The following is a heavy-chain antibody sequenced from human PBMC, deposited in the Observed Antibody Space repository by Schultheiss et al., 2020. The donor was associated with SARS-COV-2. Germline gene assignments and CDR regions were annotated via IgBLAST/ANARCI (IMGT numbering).Heavy chain of an antibody. V-gene: IGHV3-48*01. CDR2: ISSSSSTI. CDR3: ARDQGDYGSGSSYYYYYYYMDV. CDR1: GFTFSSYS. Sequence: GGSLRLSCAASGFTFSSYSMNWVRQAPGKGLEWVSYISSSSSTIYYADSVKGRFTISRDNAKNSLYLQMNSLRAEDTAVYYCARDQGDYGSGSSYYYYYYYMDVWGKGTTVTVSS. D-gene: IGHD3-10*01. J-gene: IGHJ6*03.